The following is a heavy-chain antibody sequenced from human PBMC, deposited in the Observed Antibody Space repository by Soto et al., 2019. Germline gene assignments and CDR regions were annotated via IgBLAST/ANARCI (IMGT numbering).Heavy chain of an antibody. Sequence: EVQLVESGGGLVQPGGSLRLSCAVSGFTFSDHYMDWVRQGPGKGLEWVARSRNRAHSYTTEYAPSVRDRFTISRDDSKSSLYLVMNSLRTEDTAVYYCARGIPSTGFDTWGQGTLVTVSS. CDR1: GFTFSDHY. J-gene: IGHJ4*02. D-gene: IGHD1-1*01. V-gene: IGHV3-72*01. CDR2: SRNRAHSYTT. CDR3: ARGIPSTGFDT.